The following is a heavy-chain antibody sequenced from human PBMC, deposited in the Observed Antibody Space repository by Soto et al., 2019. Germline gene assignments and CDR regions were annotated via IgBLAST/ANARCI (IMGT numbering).Heavy chain of an antibody. CDR2: IKTDGSSP. CDR1: GFTFNNYW. Sequence: GGSLRLSCVASGFTFNNYWMHWVRQVPGKGLVWVSRIKTDGSSPNYADSVEGRFTISSDNAKNTLYLQMNSLRAEDTAVYYCARDRIAGSGSCDNWGRGTLVTVSS. CDR3: ARDRIAGSGSCDN. D-gene: IGHD3-10*01. V-gene: IGHV3-74*01. J-gene: IGHJ4*02.